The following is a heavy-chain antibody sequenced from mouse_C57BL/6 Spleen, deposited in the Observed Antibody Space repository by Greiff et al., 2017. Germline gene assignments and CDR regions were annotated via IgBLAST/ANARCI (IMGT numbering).Heavy chain of an antibody. CDR1: GFSLTSYG. CDR3: SRRNYGGDYAMDY. Sequence: VQLQQSGPGLVAPSQSLSITCTVSGFSLTSYGVDWVRQSPGKGLEWLGVIWGVGSTNYNSALKSRLSISKDNYKSQVFLKMNSLQTDDTAMYYCSRRNYGGDYAMDYWGQGTSVTVSS. D-gene: IGHD2-1*01. V-gene: IGHV2-6*01. J-gene: IGHJ4*01. CDR2: IWGVGST.